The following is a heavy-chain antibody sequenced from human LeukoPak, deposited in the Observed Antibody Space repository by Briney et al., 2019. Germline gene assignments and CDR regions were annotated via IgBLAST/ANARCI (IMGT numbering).Heavy chain of an antibody. Sequence: PGGSLRLSCAASGFTFSSYAMSWVRQAPGKGPEWVSGISARDGSTWYGESGKGRFTISRDISKSTLYLQMNSLRADDTAVYYCAKEIAVAGRPLLDSWGQGTLVTVSS. J-gene: IGHJ4*02. V-gene: IGHV3-23*01. D-gene: IGHD6-19*01. CDR1: GFTFSSYA. CDR3: AKEIAVAGRPLLDS. CDR2: ISARDGST.